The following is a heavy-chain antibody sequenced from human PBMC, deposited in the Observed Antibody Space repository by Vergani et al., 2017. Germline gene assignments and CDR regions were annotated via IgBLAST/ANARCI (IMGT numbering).Heavy chain of an antibody. V-gene: IGHV3-23*01. CDR1: GFTFSSHA. CDR2: IKNTGDST. D-gene: IGHD6-6*01. CDR3: AKDVGTSSGGGWFDP. Sequence: EVQLLQSEGAVVQPGGSLRLSCVASGFTFSSHAMSWVRQGHGQGLEWVSSIKNTGDSTHYADSVKGRFTISRDNSKNTLYLQMNSLRAEDTALYYCAKDVGTSSGGGWFDPWGQGTLVTVSS. J-gene: IGHJ5*02.